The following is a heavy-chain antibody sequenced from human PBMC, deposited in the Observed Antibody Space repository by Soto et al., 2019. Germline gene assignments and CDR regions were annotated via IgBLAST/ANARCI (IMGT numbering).Heavy chain of an antibody. CDR3: AREGNLGRWLQPLDF. CDR1: GGSISSNSYS. Sequence: SETLSLTCTVSGGSISSNSYSWGWIRQPPGKGLEWIGNIYYNENTNYNPSLKSRVTISVDTSKNQFSLRLISVTAADTAKYFCAREGNLGRWLQPLDFWGQGTLVTVSS. CDR2: IYYNENT. J-gene: IGHJ4*02. V-gene: IGHV4-39*07. D-gene: IGHD5-12*01.